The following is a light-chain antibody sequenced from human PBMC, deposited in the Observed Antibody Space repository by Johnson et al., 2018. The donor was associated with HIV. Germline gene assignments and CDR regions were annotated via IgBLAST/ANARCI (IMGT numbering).Light chain of an antibody. CDR1: SSNIGNNY. Sequence: QSVLTQSPSVSAAPGQKVTISCSGSSSNIGNNYVSWYQQLPGTAPKLLIYENNKRPSGIPDRFSASKSGTSATLDLTGLQTGDEADYYCGTWDSGLSAHYVFGTGTKVTVL. CDR3: GTWDSGLSAHYV. V-gene: IGLV1-51*02. CDR2: ENN. J-gene: IGLJ1*01.